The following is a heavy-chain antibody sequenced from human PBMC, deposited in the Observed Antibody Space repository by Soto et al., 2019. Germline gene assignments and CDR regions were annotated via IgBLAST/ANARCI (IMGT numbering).Heavy chain of an antibody. CDR1: GLTFSSYA. Sequence: GGSLRLSCAASGLTFSSYAMSWVRQAPGKGLEWVSAISGSGGSTYYADSVKGRFTISRDNSKNTLYLQMNSLRAEDTAVYYCAREKARLALRSMNFVNWGQGTLVTVSS. V-gene: IGHV3-23*01. CDR3: AREKARLALRSMNFVN. CDR2: ISGSGGST. J-gene: IGHJ4*02. D-gene: IGHD5-12*01.